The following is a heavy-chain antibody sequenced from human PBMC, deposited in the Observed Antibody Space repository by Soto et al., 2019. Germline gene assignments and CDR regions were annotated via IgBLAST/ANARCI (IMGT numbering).Heavy chain of an antibody. CDR3: ARVXGRTFDY. Sequence: QVQLQESGPGLVKPSETLSLTCTVSGGSISSYYWSWIRQPPGKGLEWIGYIYYSGSTNYNPSLKSRVTISVDTSKNQFSLKLSSVTAADXAVYXXARVXGRTFDYWGQGTLVTVSS. CDR1: GGSISSYY. J-gene: IGHJ4*02. V-gene: IGHV4-59*01. CDR2: IYYSGST.